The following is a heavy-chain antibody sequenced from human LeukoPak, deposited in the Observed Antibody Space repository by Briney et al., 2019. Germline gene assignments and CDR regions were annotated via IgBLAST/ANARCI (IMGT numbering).Heavy chain of an antibody. CDR2: ISDRGGNT. D-gene: IGHD3-3*01. V-gene: IGHV3-23*01. Sequence: GGSLRLSCAASGFTFSSYAMSWVRQAPGKGLEWVSTISDRGGNTYYADSVKGRFTISRDNSKNTLYLQMNSLRAEDTAVYYCAKGYYDFWSGYVDYWGQGTLVTVSS. J-gene: IGHJ4*02. CDR3: AKGYYDFWSGYVDY. CDR1: GFTFSSYA.